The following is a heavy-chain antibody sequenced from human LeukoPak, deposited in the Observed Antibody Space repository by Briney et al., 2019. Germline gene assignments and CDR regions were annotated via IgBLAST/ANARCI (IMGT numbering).Heavy chain of an antibody. CDR1: GFTFSSYA. CDR3: ARDLSYYDILTGFDY. Sequence: GGSLRLSCAACGFTFSSYAMHLVRQAPGKGLEWVAVISYDGSNKYYADSVKGRFTISRDNSKNTLYLQMNSLRAEDTAVYYCARDLSYYDILTGFDYWGQGTLVTVSS. J-gene: IGHJ4*02. CDR2: ISYDGSNK. D-gene: IGHD3-9*01. V-gene: IGHV3-30-3*01.